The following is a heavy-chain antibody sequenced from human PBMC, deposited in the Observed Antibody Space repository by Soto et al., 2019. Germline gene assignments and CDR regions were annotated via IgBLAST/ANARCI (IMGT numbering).Heavy chain of an antibody. Sequence: GGSLRLSCAASGFTFSSYSMNWVRQAPGKGLEWVSSISSSSSYIYYADSVKGRFTISRDNAKNSLYLQMNSLRDEDTAVYYCASKEVVVPAAPRAYNYYMDVWGKGTTVTVSS. J-gene: IGHJ6*03. V-gene: IGHV3-21*01. CDR3: ASKEVVVPAAPRAYNYYMDV. CDR2: ISSSSSYI. CDR1: GFTFSSYS. D-gene: IGHD2-2*01.